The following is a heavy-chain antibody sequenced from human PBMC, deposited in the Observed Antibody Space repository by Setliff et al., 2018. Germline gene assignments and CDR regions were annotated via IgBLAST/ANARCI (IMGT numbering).Heavy chain of an antibody. V-gene: IGHV1-69*05. CDR1: GGTFSSYA. J-gene: IGHJ4*02. CDR2: IIPILGTA. CDR3: ARGSYCSGGSCSGRDFDY. D-gene: IGHD2-15*01. Sequence: SVKVSCKASGGTFSSYAISWGRQAPGQGLEWMGGIIPILGTANYAQKFQGRVTITTDESTSTAYMELRSLRSEDTAVYYCARGSYCSGGSCSGRDFDYWGQGTLVTVSS.